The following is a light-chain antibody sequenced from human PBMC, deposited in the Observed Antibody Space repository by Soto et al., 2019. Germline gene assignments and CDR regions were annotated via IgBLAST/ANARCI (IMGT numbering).Light chain of an antibody. CDR3: TSYTSSTPFCV. CDR2: DVS. Sequence: QSALTQPASVSGSPGQSIAISCTGVRTDVVDGYDYVSWYQQHPGQAPQLIIYDVSNRPSGVSDRFSGSKSGNTASLTISGLQAEDEAEYYCTSYTSSTPFCVFGTGTKVTVL. V-gene: IGLV2-14*03. J-gene: IGLJ1*01. CDR1: RTDVVDGYDY.